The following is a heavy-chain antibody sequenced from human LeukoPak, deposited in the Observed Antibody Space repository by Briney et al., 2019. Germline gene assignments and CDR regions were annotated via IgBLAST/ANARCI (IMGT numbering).Heavy chain of an antibody. CDR2: IKEDASEK. D-gene: IGHD6-19*01. V-gene: IGHV3-7*04. CDR3: ARDSSGSLDN. J-gene: IGHJ4*02. Sequence: GGSLRLSRAASGFTFSSYWMAWVRQAPGKGPEWVANIKEDASEKYYVDSVKGRFTISRDNAKNSLYLQLNSLRAEDTAVYHCARDSSGSLDNWGQGTLVTVSS. CDR1: GFTFSSYW.